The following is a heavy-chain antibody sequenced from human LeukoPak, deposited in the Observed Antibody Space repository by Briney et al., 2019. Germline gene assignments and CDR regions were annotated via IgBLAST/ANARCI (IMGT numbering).Heavy chain of an antibody. D-gene: IGHD1-26*01. J-gene: IGHJ4*02. V-gene: IGHV4-59*01. CDR2: IYYGGST. CDR3: ATLGDFDY. Sequence: SETLSLTCSVSAGSISNYYWSWIRQPPGKGLEWIGFIYYGGSTSYNPSLKSRVTMPLDTSNNQFSLKLNSVTAADTAVYYCATLGDFDYWGQGTLVTVSS. CDR1: AGSISNYY.